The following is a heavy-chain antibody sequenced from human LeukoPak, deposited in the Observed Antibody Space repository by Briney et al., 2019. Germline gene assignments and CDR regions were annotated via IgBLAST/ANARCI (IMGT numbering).Heavy chain of an antibody. J-gene: IGHJ3*02. Sequence: SETLSLTCAVSGGSISSGGYSWSWIRQPPGKGLEWIGYIYHSGSTYYNPSLKSRVTISVDRSKNQFSLKLSSVTAADTAVYYCARGCSGGSCYALGAFDIWGQGTMVTVSS. D-gene: IGHD2-15*01. V-gene: IGHV4-30-2*01. CDR2: IYHSGST. CDR1: GGSISSGGYS. CDR3: ARGCSGGSCYALGAFDI.